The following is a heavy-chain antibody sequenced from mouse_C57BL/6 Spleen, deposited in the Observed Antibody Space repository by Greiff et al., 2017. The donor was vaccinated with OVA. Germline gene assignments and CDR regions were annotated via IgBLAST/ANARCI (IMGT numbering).Heavy chain of an antibody. V-gene: IGHV5-4*01. CDR2: ISDGGSYT. J-gene: IGHJ4*01. CDR3: ARERFSDYAMDY. D-gene: IGHD1-3*01. Sequence: EVKLMESGGGLVKPGGSLKLSCAASGFTFSSYAMSWVRQTPEKRLEWVATISDGGSYTYYPDNVKGRFTISRDNAKNNLYLQMSHLKSEDTAMYYCARERFSDYAMDYWGQGTSVTVSS. CDR1: GFTFSSYA.